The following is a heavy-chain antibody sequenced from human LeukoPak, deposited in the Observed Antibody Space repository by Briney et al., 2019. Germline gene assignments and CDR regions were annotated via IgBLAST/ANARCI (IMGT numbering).Heavy chain of an antibody. CDR2: ISGSGTNI. CDR1: GFTFSDYY. CDR3: AISANGGNSFWNY. Sequence: PGGSLSLSCAASGFTFSDYYMTWIRQAPGKGLEWVSYISGSGTNIDYADSVKGRFTISRDNAKNSVYLQMNSLRAEDTAVHYCAISANGGNSFWNYWGQGTLVTVSS. J-gene: IGHJ4*02. D-gene: IGHD4-23*01. V-gene: IGHV3-11*01.